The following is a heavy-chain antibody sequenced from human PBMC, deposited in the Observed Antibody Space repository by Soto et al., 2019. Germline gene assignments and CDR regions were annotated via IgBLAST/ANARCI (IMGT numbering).Heavy chain of an antibody. CDR2: ISGSGGST. J-gene: IGHJ4*02. CDR1: GFTFISYA. CDR3: AKVVSMVRGVIITPEAPYFFDY. Sequence: GGSLRLSCAASGFTFISYAMSWVLQAPGKGLEWVSAISGSGGSTYYADSVKGRFTISRDNSKNTLYLQMNSLRAEDTAVYYCAKVVSMVRGVIITPEAPYFFDYWGQGTLVTVSS. D-gene: IGHD3-10*01. V-gene: IGHV3-23*01.